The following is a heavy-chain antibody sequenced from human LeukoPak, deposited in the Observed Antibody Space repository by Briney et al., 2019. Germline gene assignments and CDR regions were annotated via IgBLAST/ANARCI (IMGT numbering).Heavy chain of an antibody. V-gene: IGHV3-23*01. CDR1: GFTFSTYV. Sequence: GGSLRLSCAASGFTFSTYVMNWFRQAPGKGLEWVSTISVGAEYIFYADSVKGRFTISRDDSNNALYSQMHSLRAEDTALYYCASGPPFLKYFEYWGQGTLVTVSS. J-gene: IGHJ4*02. CDR2: ISVGAEYI. CDR3: ASGPPFLKYFEY. D-gene: IGHD3-3*01.